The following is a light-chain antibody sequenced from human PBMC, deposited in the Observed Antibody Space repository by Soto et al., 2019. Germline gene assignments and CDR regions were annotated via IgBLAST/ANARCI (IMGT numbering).Light chain of an antibody. Sequence: EIVLTQSPGALSLSPGERATLSFRASQSVTSNYLAWYQQKPGQAPGLLIYDTSTRASGVPDRFSGSGSGTEFTLTISSLQSEDFAFYYCQQRNSWPLTFGGGTKVDI. V-gene: IGKV3D-20*02. CDR2: DTS. J-gene: IGKJ4*01. CDR3: QQRNSWPLT. CDR1: QSVTSNY.